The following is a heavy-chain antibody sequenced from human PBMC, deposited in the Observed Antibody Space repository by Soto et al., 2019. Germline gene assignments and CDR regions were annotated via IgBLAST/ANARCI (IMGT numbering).Heavy chain of an antibody. D-gene: IGHD3-3*01. V-gene: IGHV4-31*03. CDR3: ARVAPDFWSGYYLLDY. J-gene: IGHJ4*02. CDR1: GGSISSGGYY. Sequence: QVQLQESGPGLVKPSQTLSLPCTVSGGSISSGGYYWSWIRQHPGKGLEWIGYIYYSGSTYYNPSLTSRVTISGDTSKNQFSLKLSSVTAADTAVYYCARVAPDFWSGYYLLDYWGQGTLVTVSS. CDR2: IYYSGST.